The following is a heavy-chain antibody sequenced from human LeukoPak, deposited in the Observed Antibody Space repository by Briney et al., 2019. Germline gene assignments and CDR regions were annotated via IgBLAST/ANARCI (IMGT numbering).Heavy chain of an antibody. CDR1: GFTFSSYA. J-gene: IGHJ4*02. CDR2: ISGSGGTT. D-gene: IGHD3-10*01. CDR3: AKPMMMGFGEFPFDY. V-gene: IGHV3-23*01. Sequence: GGSLRLSCAASGFTFSSYAMSWVRQAPGKGLELVSGISGSGGTTYYADSVKGRFTISRDNSKNTLYLQLNSLRAEDTAVYYCAKPMMMGFGEFPFDYWGQGTLVTVSS.